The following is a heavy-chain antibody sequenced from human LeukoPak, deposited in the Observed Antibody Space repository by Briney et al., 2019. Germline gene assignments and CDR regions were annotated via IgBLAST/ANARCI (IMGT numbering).Heavy chain of an antibody. D-gene: IGHD3-10*02. Sequence: GGSLRLSCAASGFTFSSYGMIWVRQAPGKGLEWVSGISGSGDSTYYADSVKGRFTISRDNAKNSLYLQMNSLRAEDTAVYYCARGTMFPYYFDYWGQGTLVTVSS. J-gene: IGHJ4*02. V-gene: IGHV3-23*01. CDR1: GFTFSSYG. CDR2: ISGSGDST. CDR3: ARGTMFPYYFDY.